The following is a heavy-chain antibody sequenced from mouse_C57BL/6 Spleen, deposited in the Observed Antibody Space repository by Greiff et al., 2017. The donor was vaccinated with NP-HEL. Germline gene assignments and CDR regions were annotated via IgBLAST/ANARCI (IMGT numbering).Heavy chain of an antibody. CDR2: IWTGGGT. Sequence: VQGVESGPGLVAPSQSLSITCTVSGFSLTSYAISWVRQPPGKGLEWLGVIWTGGGTNYNSALKSRLSISKDNSKSQVFLKMDGLQTDDTARYYCARSWDYFDYWGQGTTLTVSS. CDR3: ARSWDYFDY. V-gene: IGHV2-9-1*01. D-gene: IGHD4-1*01. CDR1: GFSLTSYA. J-gene: IGHJ2*01.